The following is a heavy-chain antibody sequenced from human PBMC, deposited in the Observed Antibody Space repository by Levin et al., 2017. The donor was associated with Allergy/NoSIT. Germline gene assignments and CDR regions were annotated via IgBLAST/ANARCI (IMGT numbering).Heavy chain of an antibody. CDR1: EFTFTNYA. D-gene: IGHD3-16*01. J-gene: IGHJ2*01. CDR2: ISGSGGTT. CDR3: AKSLGTGGLHDWYFDR. Sequence: GESLKISCAASEFTFTNYAMNWVRQVPGKGLEWVSGISGSGGTTYYADSVKGRFTISRDNSKNTISVQMNSLTGEDTDVYYWAKSLGTGGLHDWYFDRWGRGTLVTVSS. V-gene: IGHV3-23*01.